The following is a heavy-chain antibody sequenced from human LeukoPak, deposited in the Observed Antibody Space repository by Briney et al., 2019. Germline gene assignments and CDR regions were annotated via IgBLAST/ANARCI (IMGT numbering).Heavy chain of an antibody. V-gene: IGHV1-18*01. CDR1: GYTFTSYC. J-gene: IGHJ6*02. CDR2: ISAYNGNT. D-gene: IGHD3-22*01. Sequence: ASVKVSCKASGYTFTSYCISWVRQAPGQGLEWMGWISAYNGNTNYAQKLRGRVTMTTDTSTSTAYMELRSLRSDDTAVYYCARDLGLTYYYDSSGYSRGEYYYYGMDVWGQGTTVTVSS. CDR3: ARDLGLTYYYDSSGYSRGEYYYYGMDV.